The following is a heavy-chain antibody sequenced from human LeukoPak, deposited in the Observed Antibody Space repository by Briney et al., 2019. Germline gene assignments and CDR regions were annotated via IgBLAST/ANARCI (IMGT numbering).Heavy chain of an antibody. D-gene: IGHD3-22*01. CDR3: ARYHYYDSSGYDY. CDR1: GGSFSGYY. V-gene: IGHV4-34*01. CDR2: INHSGST. Sequence: SETLSLTCAVYGGSFSGYYWSWIRQPPGKGLEWIGEINHSGSTNYNPSLKSRVTISVDTSKNQFSLKLSSVTAADTAVYYCARYHYYDSSGYDYWGQGTLVTVSS. J-gene: IGHJ4*02.